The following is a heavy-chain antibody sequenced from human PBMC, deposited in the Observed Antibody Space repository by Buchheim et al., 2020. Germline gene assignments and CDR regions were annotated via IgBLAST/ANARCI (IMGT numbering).Heavy chain of an antibody. D-gene: IGHD3-22*01. CDR3: ARATRSQTSGYYVDY. V-gene: IGHV4-34*01. J-gene: IGHJ4*02. Sequence: QVKLQEWGAGLLKPWETLSLTCAVYGGSFSDYHWSWIRQPPGKGLEWIGEINHGGSTNFHPSLKSRVTIAVDTSKNQVSLNLTSVTAADTAVYYCARATRSQTSGYYVDYWGQGTL. CDR2: INHGGST. CDR1: GGSFSDYH.